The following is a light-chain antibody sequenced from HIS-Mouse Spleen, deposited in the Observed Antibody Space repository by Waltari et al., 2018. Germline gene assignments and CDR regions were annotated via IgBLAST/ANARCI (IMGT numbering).Light chain of an antibody. V-gene: IGLV3-10*01. J-gene: IGLJ2*01. Sequence: SYELTQPPPLPVSPGQTARIPRAGDALPKKYADWYQQKSGQAPELVIYEDSKRPSGIPERFSGSSSGTMATLTISGAQVEDEADYYCYSTDSSGNHRVFGGGTKLTVL. CDR1: ALPKKY. CDR3: YSTDSSGNHRV. CDR2: EDS.